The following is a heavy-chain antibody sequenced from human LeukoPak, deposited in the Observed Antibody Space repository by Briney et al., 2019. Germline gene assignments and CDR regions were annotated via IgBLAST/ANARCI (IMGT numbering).Heavy chain of an antibody. D-gene: IGHD3-3*01. J-gene: IGHJ2*01. CDR1: GYTFTSYG. CDR3: ARIKAGPTATYDFWSGETPRYFDL. V-gene: IGHV1-18*01. CDR2: ISAYNGNT. Sequence: ASVKVSCKASGYTFTSYGISWVRQAPGQGLEWMGWISAYNGNTNYAQKLQGRVTMTTDTSTSTAYMELRSLRSDDTAVYYCARIKAGPTATYDFWSGETPRYFDLWGRGTLVTVSS.